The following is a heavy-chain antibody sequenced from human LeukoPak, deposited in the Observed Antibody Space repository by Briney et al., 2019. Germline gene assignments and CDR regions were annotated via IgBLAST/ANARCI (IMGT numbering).Heavy chain of an antibody. Sequence: SETLSLTCTVSGGSISTYYWSWIRQPPGKGLEWIGYIYYSGSTNYNPSLKSRATISVDTSKNQFSLKLSSVTAADTAVYYCARAHYDFWSGPGSYYYYYMDVWGKGTTVTVSS. V-gene: IGHV4-59*01. CDR1: GGSISTYY. CDR2: IYYSGST. J-gene: IGHJ6*03. D-gene: IGHD3-3*01. CDR3: ARAHYDFWSGPGSYYYYYMDV.